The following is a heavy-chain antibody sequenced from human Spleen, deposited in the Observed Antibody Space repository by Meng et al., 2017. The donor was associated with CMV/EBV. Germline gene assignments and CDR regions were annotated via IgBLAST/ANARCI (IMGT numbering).Heavy chain of an antibody. CDR1: GGTFSSYA. D-gene: IGHD1-20*01. CDR3: ASGGIAGPSEYYTMDV. CDR2: MIPIFGKA. J-gene: IGHJ6*02. Sequence: SVKVSCKASGGTFSSYAISWVRQAPGQGLEWMGGMIPIFGKANYAQKFQGRVTITTDESTSTAYMKLSSLRSEDTAVYYCASGGIAGPSEYYTMDVWGQGTTVTVSS. V-gene: IGHV1-69*05.